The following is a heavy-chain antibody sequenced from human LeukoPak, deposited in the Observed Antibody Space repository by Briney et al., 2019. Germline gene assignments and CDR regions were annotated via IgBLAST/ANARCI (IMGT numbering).Heavy chain of an antibody. Sequence: PSETLSLTCAVSGYSISSSSWWGWIRQPPGKGLEWIGYIYYSGSTYYNPSLKSRVTMSVDTSKNQFSLKLSSVTAADTAVYYCARDPRGCSGGSCYSIWGQGTLVTVSS. J-gene: IGHJ4*02. CDR1: GYSISSSSW. CDR2: IYYSGST. D-gene: IGHD2-15*01. CDR3: ARDPRGCSGGSCYSI. V-gene: IGHV4-28*03.